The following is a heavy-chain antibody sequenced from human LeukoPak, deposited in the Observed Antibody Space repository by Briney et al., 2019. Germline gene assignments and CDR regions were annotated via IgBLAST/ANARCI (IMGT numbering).Heavy chain of an antibody. V-gene: IGHV1-2*06. CDR3: ARQRKVTTVTTTNWFDP. D-gene: IGHD4-17*01. CDR2: INPNSGGT. J-gene: IGHJ5*02. Sequence: ASVKVSCKASGYTFTGYYMHWVRQAPGQGLEWMGRINPNSGGTNYAQKFQGRVTMTRDTSISTAYMELSRLRSGDAAVYYCARQRKVTTVTTTNWFDPWGQGTLVTVSS. CDR1: GYTFTGYY.